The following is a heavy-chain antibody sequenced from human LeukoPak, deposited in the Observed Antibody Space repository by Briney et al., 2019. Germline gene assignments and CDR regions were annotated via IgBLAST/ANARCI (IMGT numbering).Heavy chain of an antibody. CDR2: ISGSGGST. CDR1: GFSISNYN. J-gene: IGHJ4*02. CDR3: AKEGKVVTMVRGVQIDY. V-gene: IGHV3-23*01. D-gene: IGHD3-10*01. Sequence: QSGGSLRLSCAASGFSISNYNIYWVRQAPGKGLEWVSAISGSGGSTYYADSVKGRFTISRDNSKNTLYLQMNSLRAEDTAVYYCAKEGKVVTMVRGVQIDYWGQGTLVTVSS.